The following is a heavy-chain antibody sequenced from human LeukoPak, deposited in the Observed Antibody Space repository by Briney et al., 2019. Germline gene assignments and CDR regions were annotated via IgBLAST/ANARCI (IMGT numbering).Heavy chain of an antibody. D-gene: IGHD1-26*01. CDR3: AKVAQGWDMIFDY. CDR1: GFIFSTYA. CDR2: ISSGGSDT. V-gene: IGHV3-23*01. Sequence: GGSLRLSCAASGFIFSTYAMTWVRQAPGKGLEWVSAISSGGSDTKYADSVKGRFTISRDNSKSTLYLQMNTLSADDTAVYYCAKVAQGWDMIFDYWGQGTLVTASS. J-gene: IGHJ4*02.